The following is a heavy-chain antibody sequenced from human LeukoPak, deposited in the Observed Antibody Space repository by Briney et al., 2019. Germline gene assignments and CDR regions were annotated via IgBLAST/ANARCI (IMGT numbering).Heavy chain of an antibody. J-gene: IGHJ4*02. CDR2: IYYSGST. Sequence: SETLSLTCTVSGGSISSSSYYWGWIRQPPGKGLEWIGSIYYSGSTYYNPSLKSRVTISVDTSKNQFSLKLSSVTAADTAVYYCARAEGSYSAFDYWGQGTLVTVSS. CDR1: GGSISSSSYY. V-gene: IGHV4-39*07. CDR3: ARAEGSYSAFDY. D-gene: IGHD1-26*01.